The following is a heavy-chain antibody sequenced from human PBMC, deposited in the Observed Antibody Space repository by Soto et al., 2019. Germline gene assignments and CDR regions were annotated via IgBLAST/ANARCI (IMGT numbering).Heavy chain of an antibody. Sequence: SETLSLTCTVSGGSISSSSYYWGWIRQPPXKGLEWIGSIYYSGSTYYNPSLKSRVTISVDTSKNQFSLKLSSVTAADTAVYYCARSPLMHDFWSGYRNPYGMDVWGQGTTVTVFS. CDR2: IYYSGST. D-gene: IGHD3-3*01. J-gene: IGHJ6*02. V-gene: IGHV4-39*01. CDR3: ARSPLMHDFWSGYRNPYGMDV. CDR1: GGSISSSSYY.